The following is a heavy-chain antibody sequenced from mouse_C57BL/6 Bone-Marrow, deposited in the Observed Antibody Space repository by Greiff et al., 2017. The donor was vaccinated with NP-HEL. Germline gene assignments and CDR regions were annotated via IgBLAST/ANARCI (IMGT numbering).Heavy chain of an antibody. CDR1: YTFSRRVH. Sequence: VQLQQSGPELARPWASVKISCQAFYTFSRRVHFAIRDTNYWMQWVKQRPGQGLEWIGAIYPGNGETSYNQKFKGKSTFTAYQSFSTVYITLSSLTSENSAVYYCAWGGSSYCFGYWGQGTTLTVSS. CDR2: GQGLEWIG. J-gene: IGHJ2*01. CDR3: SENSAVYYCAWGGSSYCFGY. D-gene: IGHD1-1*01. V-gene: IGHV1-87*01.